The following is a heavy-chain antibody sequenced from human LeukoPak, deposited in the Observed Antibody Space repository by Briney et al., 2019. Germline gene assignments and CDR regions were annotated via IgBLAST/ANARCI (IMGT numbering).Heavy chain of an antibody. J-gene: IGHJ4*02. D-gene: IGHD6-19*01. CDR2: IYYSGNT. CDR3: AREAYSSGWYLDY. CDR1: GASASGDSISRYY. V-gene: IGHV4-59*13. Sequence: SETLSLTCTVSGASASGDSISRYYWSWIRQPPGKGLEWIGSIYYSGNTNYNPSLKSRVTFSVDTSKNQFSLKVNSVTAADTAVYYCAREAYSSGWYLDYWGQGTLVTVSS.